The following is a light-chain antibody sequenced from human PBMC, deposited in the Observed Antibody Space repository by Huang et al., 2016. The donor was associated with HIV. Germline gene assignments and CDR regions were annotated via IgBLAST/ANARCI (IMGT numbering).Light chain of an antibody. CDR3: QQRNNWPPTYT. Sequence: DIVLTQSPASLSLSPGERATLSCRASQRISTYLAWYQQKPGQRPRLLIYDASNRATGTPARFRGSWSETDFTLTINNLEPEDSAVYYCQQRNNWPPTYTFGQGTKLEIK. CDR2: DAS. J-gene: IGKJ2*01. V-gene: IGKV3-11*01. CDR1: QRISTY.